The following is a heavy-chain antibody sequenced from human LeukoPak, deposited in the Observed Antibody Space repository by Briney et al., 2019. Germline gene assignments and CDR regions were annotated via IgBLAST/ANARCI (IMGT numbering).Heavy chain of an antibody. CDR3: ARGGIAAAADDAFDI. CDR2: INPNSGST. CDR1: GYTFTGYY. Sequence: ASVKVSCKASGYTFTGYYMHWVRQAPGQGLEWMGWINPNSGSTNYAQKFQGWVTMTRDTSISTAYMELSRLRSDDTAVYYCARGGIAAAADDAFDIWGQGTMVTVSS. J-gene: IGHJ3*02. D-gene: IGHD6-13*01. V-gene: IGHV1-2*04.